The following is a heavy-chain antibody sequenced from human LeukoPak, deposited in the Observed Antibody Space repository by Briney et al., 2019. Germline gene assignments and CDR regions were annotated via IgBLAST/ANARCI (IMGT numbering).Heavy chain of an antibody. Sequence: GASVKVSCKASGYTFTGYYMHWVRQAPGQGLEWMGWINPNSGGTNYAQKFQGRVTMTRDTSISTAYVELSRLRSDDTAVYYCARDSGIVGATDDAFDIWGQGTMVTVSS. V-gene: IGHV1-2*02. J-gene: IGHJ3*02. CDR1: GYTFTGYY. D-gene: IGHD1-26*01. CDR2: INPNSGGT. CDR3: ARDSGIVGATDDAFDI.